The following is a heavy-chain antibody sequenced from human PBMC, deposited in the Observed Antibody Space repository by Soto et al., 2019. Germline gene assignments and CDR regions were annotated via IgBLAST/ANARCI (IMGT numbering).Heavy chain of an antibody. D-gene: IGHD2-21*01. CDR1: GYTFTVYY. J-gene: IGHJ4*02. CDR3: AREDAERATRFLDY. V-gene: IGHV1-2*02. CDR2: TSPSSLAT. Sequence: ASVKVSCKASGYTFTVYYIHCVLQSPGQGLEWMGWTSPSSLATNYAQRFQGRVTMSRDRATSTVYMELSRLRSEDTAVYYCAREDAERATRFLDYWGQGTVVTVSS.